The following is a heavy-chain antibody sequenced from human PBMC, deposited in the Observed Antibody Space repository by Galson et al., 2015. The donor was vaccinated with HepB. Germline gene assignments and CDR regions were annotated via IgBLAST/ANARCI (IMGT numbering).Heavy chain of an antibody. CDR3: AKAEPTKMTYNWYFDL. CDR2: MSGSGGHT. D-gene: IGHD1-14*01. V-gene: IGHV3-23*01. CDR1: GFTFSSYC. J-gene: IGHJ2*01. Sequence: SLRLSCAASGFTFSSYCMTWVRQAPGKGLEWVSGMSGSGGHTFYADSVKGRFTISRDNSKNALFLQMNSLRAEDTAIYYCAKAEPTKMTYNWYFDLWGRGTLVTVSS.